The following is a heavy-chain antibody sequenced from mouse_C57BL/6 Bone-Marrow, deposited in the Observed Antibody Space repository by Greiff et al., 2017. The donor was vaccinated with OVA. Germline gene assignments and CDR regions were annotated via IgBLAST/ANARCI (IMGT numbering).Heavy chain of an antibody. D-gene: IGHD1-1*01. CDR2: ISNGGGST. CDR3: ASLYYYGSSYAMDY. J-gene: IGHJ4*01. CDR1: GFTFSDYY. Sequence: DVMLVESGGGLVQPGGSLKLSCAASGFTFSDYYMYWVRQTPEKRLEWVAYISNGGGSTYYPDTVKGRFTISRDNAKNTLYLQMSRLKSEDTAMYYCASLYYYGSSYAMDYWGQGTSVTVSS. V-gene: IGHV5-12*01.